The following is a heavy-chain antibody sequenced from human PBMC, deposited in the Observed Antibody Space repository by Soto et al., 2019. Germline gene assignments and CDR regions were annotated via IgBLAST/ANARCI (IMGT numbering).Heavy chain of an antibody. Sequence: EVQLLESGGGLVQPGGSLRLSCAASGFTFSSYAMSWVRQAPGKGLEWVSAISGSGGSTYYADSVKGRFTISRDNSKNTLYLQMNSLRAEDTAVYYCAKVPHNIIWFGELSVGFDYFDYWGQGTLVTVSS. D-gene: IGHD3-10*01. CDR3: AKVPHNIIWFGELSVGFDYFDY. CDR2: ISGSGGST. CDR1: GFTFSSYA. J-gene: IGHJ4*02. V-gene: IGHV3-23*01.